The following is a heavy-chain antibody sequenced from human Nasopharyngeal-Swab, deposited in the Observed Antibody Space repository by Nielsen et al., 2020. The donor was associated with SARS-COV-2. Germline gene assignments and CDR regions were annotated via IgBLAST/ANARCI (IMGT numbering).Heavy chain of an antibody. CDR1: GIPISSNG. Sequence: ESLKISCAASGIPISSNGMNWVRQAPGKGLAWVAYLSSSSSTSYYEDSVKGRFTISRDNPKNSLYLQMNSLRDEDTAVYYCARDVGIVGATLDNWGRGTLVTVSS. V-gene: IGHV3-48*02. D-gene: IGHD1-26*01. J-gene: IGHJ4*02. CDR3: ARDVGIVGATLDN. CDR2: LSSSSSTS.